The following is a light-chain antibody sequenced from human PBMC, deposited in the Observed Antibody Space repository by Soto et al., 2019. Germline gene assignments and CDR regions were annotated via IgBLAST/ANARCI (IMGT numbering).Light chain of an antibody. V-gene: IGLV2-14*03. J-gene: IGLJ1*01. CDR1: SRDVGAYNH. Sequence: QSALTQPASVSGSPGQSITISCTGTSRDVGAYNHVSWYQHHPGKAPKLMIYDVSSRPSGVSNRFSGSKSGNTASLTISGLQAEDETDYYCCSYTTSTTYVFGTGTKLTVL. CDR3: CSYTTSTTYV. CDR2: DVS.